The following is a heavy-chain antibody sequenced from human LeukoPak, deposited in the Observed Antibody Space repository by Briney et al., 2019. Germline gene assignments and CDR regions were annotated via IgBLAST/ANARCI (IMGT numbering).Heavy chain of an antibody. CDR2: IYSGGST. J-gene: IGHJ3*02. Sequence: GGSLTRSCAASGFTVISNYMSWLRKAPGKGLEWVSVIYSGGSTYYADSVKGRFTISRDNSKTTLYLQMNSLTAEDTAVYYCARERILTGRRDAFDIWGQGTMVTVSS. CDR3: ARERILTGRRDAFDI. CDR1: GFTVISNY. V-gene: IGHV3-66*01. D-gene: IGHD3-9*01.